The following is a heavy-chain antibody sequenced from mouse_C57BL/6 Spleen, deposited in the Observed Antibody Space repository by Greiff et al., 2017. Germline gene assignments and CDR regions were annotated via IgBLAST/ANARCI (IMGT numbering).Heavy chain of an antibody. J-gene: IGHJ2*01. CDR1: GYTFTSYW. V-gene: IGHV1-61*01. CDR3: ARWVYGNYFDY. D-gene: IGHD2-1*01. Sequence: QVQLQQPGAELVRPGSSVKLSCKASGYTFTSYWMDWVKQRPGQGLEWIGNIYPSDSETHYNQKFKDKATLTVDKSSSTAYMQLSSLTSEDSAVYYCARWVYGNYFDYWGQGTTLTVSS. CDR2: IYPSDSET.